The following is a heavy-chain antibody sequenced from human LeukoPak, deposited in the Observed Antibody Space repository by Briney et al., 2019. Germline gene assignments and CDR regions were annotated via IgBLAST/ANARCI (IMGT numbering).Heavy chain of an antibody. CDR2: ISRDGGTT. J-gene: IGHJ4*02. V-gene: IGHV3-30*18. Sequence: PGGSLRLSRETSGFSFGRVSMQWVRQAPGKGLDWVALISRDGGTTFYADSVKGRFTISRDNSQSTLYLHMNSLTVEDTAMYYCAKEKRESTGCINFDYWGQGTLVAASS. CDR1: GFSFGRVS. CDR3: AKEKRESTGCINFDY. D-gene: IGHD2-8*02.